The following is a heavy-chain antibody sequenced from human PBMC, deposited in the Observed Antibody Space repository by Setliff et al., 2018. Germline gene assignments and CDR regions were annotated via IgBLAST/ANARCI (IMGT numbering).Heavy chain of an antibody. CDR2: VHFGGDT. V-gene: IGHV4-59*08. CDR1: GGGSINNYY. CDR3: ARSPSSGAYWNPRPFYSDY. Sequence: SETLSLTCTVSGGGSINNYYWSWVRQSPGKGLEWIGFVHFGGDTNYNPSLKSRVTMSADTSNNHFSLKVNSVTAADTALYYCARSPSSGAYWNPRPFYSDYWDQGTLVTVSS. J-gene: IGHJ4*02. D-gene: IGHD1-26*01.